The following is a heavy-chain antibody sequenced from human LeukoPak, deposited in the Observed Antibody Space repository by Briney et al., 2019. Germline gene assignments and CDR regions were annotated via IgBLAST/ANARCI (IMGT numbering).Heavy chain of an antibody. V-gene: IGHV3-74*01. J-gene: IGHJ4*02. CDR1: GFTFSSYW. CDR2: IRSDGSIT. D-gene: IGHD4-17*01. CDR3: ARVHGEFFDY. Sequence: GGSLRLSCAASGFTFSSYWMHWVRQAPGKGLVRVSRIRSDGSITNYADSVKGRFTISRDNAKNTLYLQMNSLKTEDTAVYYCARVHGEFFDYWGQGTLVTVSS.